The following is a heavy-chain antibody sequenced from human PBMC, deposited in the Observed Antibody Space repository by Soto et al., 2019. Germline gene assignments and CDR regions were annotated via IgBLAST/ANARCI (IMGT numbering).Heavy chain of an antibody. CDR2: INHSGIT. CDR3: ATYRKFFQI. Sequence: PSETLSLTCTVSGGSFSGYFWTWIRQPPGKGLEWLAEINHSGITNYNPSVESRVSMSVDTSKNQFSLRLYSVTAADTAVYYCATYRKFFQIWGQGTKVTVSS. J-gene: IGHJ3*02. CDR1: GGSFSGYF. V-gene: IGHV4-34*01.